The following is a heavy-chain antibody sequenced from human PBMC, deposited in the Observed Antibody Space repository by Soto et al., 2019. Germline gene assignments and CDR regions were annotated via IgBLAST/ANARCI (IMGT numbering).Heavy chain of an antibody. Sequence: GGSLRLSCAASGLTFNKYDMTWVRQAPGKGLDWVSTISASGGSTYYADSVKGRFTISRDNSKNTVYLQMNSLRAEDTAVYYCAKDQRYLGYCSGGSCYNSLFDYWGQGTLVTVSS. CDR3: AKDQRYLGYCSGGSCYNSLFDY. CDR2: ISASGGST. D-gene: IGHD2-15*01. CDR1: GLTFNKYD. V-gene: IGHV3-23*01. J-gene: IGHJ4*02.